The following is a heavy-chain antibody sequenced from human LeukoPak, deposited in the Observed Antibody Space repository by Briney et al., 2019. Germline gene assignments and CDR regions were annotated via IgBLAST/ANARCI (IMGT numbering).Heavy chain of an antibody. CDR3: ARDLGDGYTIDY. Sequence: GGSLRLSCAASGFTFSSYRMNWVRQAPGKGLEWVSSISSSSSYIYYADSVKGRFTISRDNAKNSLYLQMNSLRAEDTAVYYCARDLGDGYTIDYWGQGTLVTVSS. CDR2: ISSSSSYI. J-gene: IGHJ4*02. CDR1: GFTFSSYR. V-gene: IGHV3-21*01. D-gene: IGHD5-24*01.